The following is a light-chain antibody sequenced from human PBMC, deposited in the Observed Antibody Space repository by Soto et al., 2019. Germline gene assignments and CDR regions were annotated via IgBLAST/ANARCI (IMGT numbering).Light chain of an antibody. J-gene: IGKJ5*01. CDR1: QSVSNNY. CDR2: GAS. CDR3: QQYGRSPIT. Sequence: EVVFTQSPGTLSLSPGARATLSCRASQSVSNNYLAWYQQKPGQAPRLLISGASSRATGIPDRFSGSGSGTDFTLTISRLEPEDFALYYCQQYGRSPITFGQGTRLEIK. V-gene: IGKV3-20*01.